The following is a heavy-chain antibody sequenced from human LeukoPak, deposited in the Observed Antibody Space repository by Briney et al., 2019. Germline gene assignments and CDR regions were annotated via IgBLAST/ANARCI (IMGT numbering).Heavy chain of an antibody. Sequence: SETLSLTCTVSGGSISSYYWSWIRQPPGKGLEWIGYIYYSGSTNYNPSLKSRVTISVDTSKNQFSLKLRSVTAADTAVYYCARVAQSTDSSGFYLPEYFQHWGQGTLVTVSS. D-gene: IGHD3-22*01. CDR3: ARVAQSTDSSGFYLPEYFQH. J-gene: IGHJ1*01. V-gene: IGHV4-59*08. CDR2: IYYSGST. CDR1: GGSISSYY.